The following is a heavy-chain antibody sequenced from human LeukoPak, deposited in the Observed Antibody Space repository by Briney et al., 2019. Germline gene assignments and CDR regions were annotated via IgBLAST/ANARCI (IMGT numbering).Heavy chain of an antibody. CDR2: IYSGGTT. CDR3: SASHYSSSWYFY. V-gene: IGHV3-53*01. CDR1: GFTVSSKY. J-gene: IGHJ4*02. Sequence: PGGSLRLSCAASGFTVSSKYMSWVRQAPGKGLEWVSVIYSGGTTYYADSVKGRFTISRDNSKNTLYLQMSSLRAEDTAVYYCSASHYSSSWYFYWGQGTLVTVSS. D-gene: IGHD6-13*01.